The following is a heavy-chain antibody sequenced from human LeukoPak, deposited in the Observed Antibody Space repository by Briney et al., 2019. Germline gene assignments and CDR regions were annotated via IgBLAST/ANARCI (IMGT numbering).Heavy chain of an antibody. J-gene: IGHJ6*02. CDR2: IWYDGSNK. CDR1: GFTFSSYG. Sequence: PGGSLRLSCAASGFTFSSYGMHWVRQAPGKGLEWVAVIWYDGSNKYYADSVKGRFTISRDNSKNTLYLQMNSLRAEDTAVYYCARVASGSYGMDVWGQGTTVTVS. V-gene: IGHV3-33*08. D-gene: IGHD1-26*01. CDR3: ARVASGSYGMDV.